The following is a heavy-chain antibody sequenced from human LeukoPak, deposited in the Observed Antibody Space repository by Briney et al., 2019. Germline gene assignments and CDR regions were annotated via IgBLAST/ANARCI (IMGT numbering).Heavy chain of an antibody. CDR3: ARGRWTGYCSSTSCYSGLDP. CDR2: IYHSGSS. J-gene: IGHJ5*02. D-gene: IGHD2-2*02. CDR1: GYSISSGYY. V-gene: IGHV4-38-2*02. Sequence: SETLSLTCTVSGYSISSGYYWGWIRQPPGRGLEWIGSIYHSGSSYYNPSLKSRVTISIDTSKNQFSLRLSSVTATDTAVYYCARGRWTGYCSSTSCYSGLDPWGQGTLVTVSS.